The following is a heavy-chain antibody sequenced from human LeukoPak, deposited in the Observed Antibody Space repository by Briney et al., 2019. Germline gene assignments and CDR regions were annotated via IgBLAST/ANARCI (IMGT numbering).Heavy chain of an antibody. D-gene: IGHD3-3*01. V-gene: IGHV1-69*01. CDR1: GGTFSSYA. CDR2: IIPIFGTA. Sequence: SVKVSCKASGGTFSSYAISWVRQAPGQGLEWMGGIIPIFGTANYAQKFQGRVTITADESTSTAYLELSSLRSEATAVYYCAREPPYDFWSGSSSWFDPWGQGTLVTVSS. CDR3: AREPPYDFWSGSSSWFDP. J-gene: IGHJ5*02.